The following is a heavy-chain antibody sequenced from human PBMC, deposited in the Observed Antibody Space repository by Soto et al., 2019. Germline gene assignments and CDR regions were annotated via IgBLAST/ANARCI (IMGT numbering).Heavy chain of an antibody. V-gene: IGHV1-69*02. CDR3: ARAEIGPAAAKSYYYYMDV. Sequence: QVQLVQSGAEVKKPGSSVKVSCKASGGTFSSYTISWVRQAPGQGLEWMGRIIPILGIANYAQKFQGRVTITADKSTSTAYMELSSLRSEDTAVYYCARAEIGPAAAKSYYYYMDVWGKGTTVTVSS. D-gene: IGHD2-2*01. J-gene: IGHJ6*03. CDR1: GGTFSSYT. CDR2: IIPILGIA.